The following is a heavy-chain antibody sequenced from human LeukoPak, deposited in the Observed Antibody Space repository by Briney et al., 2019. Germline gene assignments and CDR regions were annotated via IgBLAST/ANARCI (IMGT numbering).Heavy chain of an antibody. CDR2: IYYSGST. CDR3: ARPYSSGYRGAFDI. J-gene: IGHJ3*02. D-gene: IGHD6-19*01. V-gene: IGHV4-59*01. Sequence: SETLSLTCTVSDVSISIYYWSWIRQPPGKGLEWIGYIYYSGSTNYNPSLKSRVTMSVDTSKNQFSLKLSSVTAADTAVYYCARPYSSGYRGAFDIWGQGTMVTVSS. CDR1: DVSISIYY.